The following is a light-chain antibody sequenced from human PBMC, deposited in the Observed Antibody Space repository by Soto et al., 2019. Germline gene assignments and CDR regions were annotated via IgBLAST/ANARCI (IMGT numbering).Light chain of an antibody. J-gene: IGKJ1*01. CDR2: GAS. CDR1: QSVSSN. CDR3: QQYKDGAWT. Sequence: EIVMTQSSATLSVSPGERATVSCRASQSVSSNLAWYQQKPGQAPRLLIYGASTRATGIPARFSGSGSGTDFTLTISSLQSDDFATYYCQQYKDGAWTFGQGTRVEIK. V-gene: IGKV3-15*01.